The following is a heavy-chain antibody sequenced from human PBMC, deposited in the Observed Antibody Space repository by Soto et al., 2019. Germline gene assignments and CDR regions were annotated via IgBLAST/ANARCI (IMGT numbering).Heavy chain of an antibody. D-gene: IGHD1-26*01. CDR3: AAAKGGAFDL. CDR1: GGSISSYC. Sequence: ETLSLTCTLSGGSISSYCWSWIRQPPGKGLEWIGYLCYGGSTNYNPSLKSRVTISVDTSKNQFSLTLTSVTAADTAVYYCAAAKGGAFDLWGQGTMVTV. J-gene: IGHJ3*01. V-gene: IGHV4-59*01. CDR2: LCYGGST.